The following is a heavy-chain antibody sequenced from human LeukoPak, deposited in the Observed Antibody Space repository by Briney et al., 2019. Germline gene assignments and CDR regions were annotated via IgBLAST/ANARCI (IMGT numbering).Heavy chain of an antibody. V-gene: IGHV3-9*01. D-gene: IGHD3-9*01. J-gene: IGHJ4*02. CDR3: ARVQAYDILTGRTNDY. CDR2: ISWNGGSI. Sequence: GGSLRLSCAASGFTFDDYAMHWVRQAPGKGLEWVSGISWNGGSIGYAVSVKGRFTISRDNAKNSLYLQMNSLRAEDTAVYYCARVQAYDILTGRTNDYWGQGTLVTVSS. CDR1: GFTFDDYA.